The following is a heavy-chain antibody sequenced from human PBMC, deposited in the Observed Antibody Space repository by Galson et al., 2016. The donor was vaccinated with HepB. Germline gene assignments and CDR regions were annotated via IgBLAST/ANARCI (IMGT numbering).Heavy chain of an antibody. Sequence: SVKVSCKASGSTFSNYVVSWVRQAPGHGLEWMAGIIPPFDSTNYAQTFQGRVTITADTSTSTAHMELSSLTSEDTAVYYCTRDLVGASILDHAFDCWGQGTMVTVSS. CDR3: TRDLVGASILDHAFDC. CDR1: GSTFSNYV. V-gene: IGHV1-69*06. J-gene: IGHJ3*01. CDR2: IIPPFDST. D-gene: IGHD1-26*01.